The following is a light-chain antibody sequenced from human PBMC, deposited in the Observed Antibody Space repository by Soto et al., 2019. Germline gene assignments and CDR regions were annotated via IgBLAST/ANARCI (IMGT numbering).Light chain of an antibody. Sequence: QSAPIQPASVSGSPGQSITISCTGTNSDIGLFSLVSWYQQYPDKAPKLILYEVSKWPSGIPHRFSGSKSGNTASLTISGLQAEDEADYYYCSYAGSRTWVFGGGTKVTVL. V-gene: IGLV2-23*02. CDR3: CSYAGSRTWV. CDR1: NSDIGLFSL. CDR2: EVS. J-gene: IGLJ3*02.